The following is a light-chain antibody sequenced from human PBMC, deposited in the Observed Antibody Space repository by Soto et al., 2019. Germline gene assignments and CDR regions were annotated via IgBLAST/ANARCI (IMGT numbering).Light chain of an antibody. CDR2: EDT. J-gene: IGLJ3*02. CDR1: SSDVGSFQV. Sequence: LTQPASVSGSPVQSITISCSGTSSDVGSFQVVSWYQHHPGKAPKVMIYEDTKRPSGISNRFSGSKSGNTASLTISGLQAEDEAYYYCCSYAGSSTWVFGGGTKVTVL. V-gene: IGLV2-23*01. CDR3: CSYAGSSTWV.